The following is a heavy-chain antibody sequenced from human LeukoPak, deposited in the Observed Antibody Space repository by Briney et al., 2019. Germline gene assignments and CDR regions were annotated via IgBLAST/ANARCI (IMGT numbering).Heavy chain of an antibody. J-gene: IGHJ4*02. CDR1: GFTFSNSG. V-gene: IGHV3-30*18. CDR2: ISYDGSHA. Sequence: GGSLTLSCGPSGFTFSNSGMHWVREARGGGLEWVADISYDGSHAYYADSVKGRATISRDNSKNTLFLQMNSLRPEDTAVYYCAKALAQWLVTSALDYWGQGTLVTVSS. D-gene: IGHD6-19*01. CDR3: AKALAQWLVTSALDY.